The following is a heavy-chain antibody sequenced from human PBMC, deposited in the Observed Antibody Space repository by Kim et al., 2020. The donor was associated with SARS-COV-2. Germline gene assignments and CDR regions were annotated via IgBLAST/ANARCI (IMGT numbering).Heavy chain of an antibody. CDR3: ARDRGPIRYCSGVRCYSTSWAFDI. J-gene: IGHJ3*02. V-gene: IGHV1-69*13. D-gene: IGHD2-15*01. CDR2: INTLFGTA. CDR1: GGTFTNYA. Sequence: SVKVSCKASGGTFTNYAISWVRQAPGQGLEWMGGINTLFGTANYAQKFQGRVTITADESTSTVYMEMSSLRSEDTAVYYCARDRGPIRYCSGVRCYSTSWAFDIWGQGTVVTVSS.